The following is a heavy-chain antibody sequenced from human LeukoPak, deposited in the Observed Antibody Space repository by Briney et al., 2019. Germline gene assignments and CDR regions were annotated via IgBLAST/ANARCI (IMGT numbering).Heavy chain of an antibody. V-gene: IGHV3-30*18. Sequence: GMSLRLSCAASGVTLSPYGIHWVRQAPGKGLERVAVISYEGGTQHYVDSVKGRFIISRDNPRNTLYLQMNILRTEDTAVYYCAKEGTPQVSTWYDLWGQGTQVIVSS. CDR3: AKEGTPQVSTWYDL. CDR1: GVTLSPYG. D-gene: IGHD3-10*01. J-gene: IGHJ5*02. CDR2: ISYEGGTQ.